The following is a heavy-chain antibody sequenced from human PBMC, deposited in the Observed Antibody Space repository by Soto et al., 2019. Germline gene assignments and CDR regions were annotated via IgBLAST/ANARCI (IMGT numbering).Heavy chain of an antibody. Sequence: EVQLVESGGGLVKSGGSLRLSCAASGFTFSSYSMNWVRQAPGKGLEWVSSISSSSSHIYYADSVKGRFTISRDNAKNSLYLQMNTLRADDTAVYYCVRDHLRFLEWLSIFDYLGQGTPVTVSS. CDR3: VRDHLRFLEWLSIFDY. CDR2: ISSSSSHI. V-gene: IGHV3-21*01. CDR1: GFTFSSYS. J-gene: IGHJ4*02. D-gene: IGHD3-3*01.